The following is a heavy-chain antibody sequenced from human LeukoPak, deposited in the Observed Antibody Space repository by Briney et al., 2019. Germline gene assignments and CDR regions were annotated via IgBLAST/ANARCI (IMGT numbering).Heavy chain of an antibody. CDR3: ARDSYDSSGYLLSGVDY. CDR2: INPSGGST. D-gene: IGHD3-22*01. V-gene: IGHV1-46*01. J-gene: IGHJ4*02. CDR1: GYTFTTHY. Sequence: GASVKVSCKASGYTFTTHYMHWVRQAPGQGLEWMGIINPSGGSTSYAQKFQGRVTMTRDTSTSTVYMELSSLRSEDTAVYYCARDSYDSSGYLLSGVDYWGQGTLVTVSS.